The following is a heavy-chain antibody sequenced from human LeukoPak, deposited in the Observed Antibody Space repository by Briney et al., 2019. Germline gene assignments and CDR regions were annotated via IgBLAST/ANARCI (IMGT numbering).Heavy chain of an antibody. CDR2: IKSKADGGPT. Sequence: GGSLRLSCAASGFSFSDAWMSWVRQAPGRGLEWVGRIKSKADGGPTDYAAPVNGRLTMSRDDSKNTLSLQMNSLNTEDTAVYYCTADTPDFAPYVLDYWGQGTLVTASS. V-gene: IGHV3-15*01. D-gene: IGHD1-14*01. CDR1: GFSFSDAW. J-gene: IGHJ4*02. CDR3: TADTPDFAPYVLDY.